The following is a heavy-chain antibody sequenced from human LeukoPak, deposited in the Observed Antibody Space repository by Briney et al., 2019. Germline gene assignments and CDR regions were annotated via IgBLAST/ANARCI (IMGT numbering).Heavy chain of an antibody. CDR2: IYYSGST. CDR3: VTRLGFVDY. CDR1: GGSISSSIYY. Sequence: SETLSLTCTVSGGSISSSIYYWGWIRQPPGKGLEWIGSIYYSGSTYYNPSLKSRVTISVDTSKNQFSLKLSSVTAADTAVYYYVTRLGFVDYWGQGTLVTVSS. V-gene: IGHV4-39*01. J-gene: IGHJ4*02. D-gene: IGHD3-9*01.